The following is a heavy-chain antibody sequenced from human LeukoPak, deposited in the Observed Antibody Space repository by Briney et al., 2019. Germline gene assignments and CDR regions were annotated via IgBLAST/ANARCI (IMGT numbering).Heavy chain of an antibody. V-gene: IGHV3-21*04. CDR1: GFTFSIYS. CDR2: LSGSSNYI. D-gene: IGHD6-19*01. Sequence: PGGSLRLSCAASGFTFSIYSMNWVRQAPGKGLEWVSSLSGSSNYIFYADSVKGRFTISRDNSKNTLYLQMNSLRAEDTAVYYCGKDLLSDSSAWYLTPFDYWGQGTLVTVSS. J-gene: IGHJ4*02. CDR3: GKDLLSDSSAWYLTPFDY.